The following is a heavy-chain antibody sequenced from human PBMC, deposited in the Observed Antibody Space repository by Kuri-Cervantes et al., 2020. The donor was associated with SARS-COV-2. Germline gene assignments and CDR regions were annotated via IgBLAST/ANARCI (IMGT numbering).Heavy chain of an antibody. Sequence: GGSLRLSCAASGFTFSSYAMSWVRQAPGKGLEWVSAISGSGGSTYYADSVKGRFTISRDNSKNTLYLQMNSLRAEDTAVYYCAKDFCEYQPLYGPADAFDIWGQGTMVTVSS. CDR3: AKDFCEYQPLYGPADAFDI. D-gene: IGHD2-2*02. CDR1: GFTFSSYA. J-gene: IGHJ3*02. V-gene: IGHV3-23*01. CDR2: ISGSGGST.